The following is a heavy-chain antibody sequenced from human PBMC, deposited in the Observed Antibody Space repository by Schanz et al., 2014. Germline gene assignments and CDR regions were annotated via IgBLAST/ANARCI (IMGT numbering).Heavy chain of an antibody. CDR1: GFTFSSYA. V-gene: IGHV3-30*04. CDR2: VPFDGSQK. Sequence: QVQLVESGGGVVQPGRSLRLSCAASGFTFSSYAFHWVRQAPGKGLEWVAFVPFDGSQKFYADSVKGRFTISRDNSKNTVYLQMNSLRPGVTAVYYCARESSNDIVLVPGAVFDHWGQGILVTVSS. CDR3: ARESSNDIVLVPGAVFDH. J-gene: IGHJ4*02. D-gene: IGHD2-2*01.